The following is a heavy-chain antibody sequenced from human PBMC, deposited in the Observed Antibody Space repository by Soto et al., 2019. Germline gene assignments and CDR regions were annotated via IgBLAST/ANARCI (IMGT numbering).Heavy chain of an antibody. J-gene: IGHJ4*02. CDR1: GGSISSYY. CDR2: IYYSGST. V-gene: IGHV4-59*01. CDR3: ARVTVAELSFDY. Sequence: SETLSLTCTVSGGSISSYYWSWIRQPPGKGLEWIGYIYYSGSTNYNPSLKSRVTISVDTSKNQFSLKLSSVTAADTAVYYCARVTVAELSFDYWGQGTLVTVSS. D-gene: IGHD6-19*01.